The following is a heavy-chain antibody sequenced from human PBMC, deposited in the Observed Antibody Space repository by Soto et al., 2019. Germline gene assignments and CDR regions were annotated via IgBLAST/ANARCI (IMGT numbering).Heavy chain of an antibody. J-gene: IGHJ3*02. CDR1: GFTVNGKKY. D-gene: IGHD2-15*01. Sequence: GGSLRLSCAASGFTVNGKKYMSWVRQAPGKGLEWVSALYIADGTFYADSVKGRFTVSIDSSKNTVYLQMNNLSPEDTAVYYCATWLLREHAFDIWGLGTMVTVSS. CDR3: ATWLLREHAFDI. CDR2: LYIADGT. V-gene: IGHV3-53*01.